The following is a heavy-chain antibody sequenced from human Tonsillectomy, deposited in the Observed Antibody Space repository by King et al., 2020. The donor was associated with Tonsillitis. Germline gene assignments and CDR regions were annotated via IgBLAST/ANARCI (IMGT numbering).Heavy chain of an antibody. V-gene: IGHV4-39*01. J-gene: IGHJ4*02. CDR1: GGSISSSSYY. Sequence: QLQESGPGLVKPSETLSLTCTVSGGSISSSSYYWGWIRQPPGKGLEWIGSIYYSGSTYYNPSLKSRVTMSVDTSNNQFSLKLSSVTAADPAVYYCARGSRLGIYYFDYGGQGPLATAS. D-gene: IGHD3-22*01. CDR2: IYYSGST. CDR3: ARGSRLGIYYFDY.